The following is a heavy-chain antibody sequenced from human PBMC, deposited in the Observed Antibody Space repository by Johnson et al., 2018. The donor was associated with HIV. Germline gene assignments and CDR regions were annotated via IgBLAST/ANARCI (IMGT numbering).Heavy chain of an antibody. J-gene: IGHJ3*02. CDR3: AKGSGYYATFDI. D-gene: IGHD3-22*01. CDR2: IRGSDRTT. V-gene: IGHV3-11*04. CDR1: GFSFSDYY. Sequence: QMQLVESGGGLVKPGGSLRLSCAASGFSFSDYYMSCIRQAPGRGLEWVSYIRGSDRTTYYAESVRGRFTISRDIVKNSLCPQINSLRAEDTVLYYCAKGSGYYATFDIWGQGTMVTDSS.